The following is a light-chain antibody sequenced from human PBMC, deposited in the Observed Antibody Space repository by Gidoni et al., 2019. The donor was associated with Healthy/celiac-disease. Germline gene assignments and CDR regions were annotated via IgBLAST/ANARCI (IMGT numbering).Light chain of an antibody. CDR1: SSDVGGYNY. CDR3: SSYTSSSTPV. J-gene: IGLJ3*02. V-gene: IGLV2-14*01. Sequence: HPASVSGSPGQSITISCTGTSSDVGGYNYVSWYQQHPGKAPKLMIYEVSNRPSGVSNRFSGSKSGNTASLPISGLQAEDEADYYCSSYTSSSTPVFGGGTKLTVL. CDR2: EVS.